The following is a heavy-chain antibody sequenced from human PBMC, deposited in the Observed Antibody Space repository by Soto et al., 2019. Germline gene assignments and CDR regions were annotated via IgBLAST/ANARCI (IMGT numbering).Heavy chain of an antibody. D-gene: IGHD4-4*01. CDR2: ISYDGSNK. Sequence: QVQLVESGGGVVQPGGSLRLSCAASGFTFSSYAMHWVRQAPGKGLEWVAVISYDGSNKYYADSVKGRFTISRDNSKNTLYLQMNSLRADDTAVYYCARPLWRDDYNWGYFDLWGRGTLVTVSS. J-gene: IGHJ2*01. CDR3: ARPLWRDDYNWGYFDL. CDR1: GFTFSSYA. V-gene: IGHV3-30-3*01.